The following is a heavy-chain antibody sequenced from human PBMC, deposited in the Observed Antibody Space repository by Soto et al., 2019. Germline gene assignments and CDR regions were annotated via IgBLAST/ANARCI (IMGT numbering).Heavy chain of an antibody. CDR2: ISGHNGNT. V-gene: IGHV1-18*04. J-gene: IGHJ4*02. CDR3: ARHRFNYYDDTVYYYFDY. Sequence: ASVEVSCKASGYSFTSYGISWVRQAPGQGPEWMGWISGHNGNTNHPQSLQGRVTMTTDTSRNTAYMELRSLRSDDTAVYYCARHRFNYYDDTVYYYFDYWGQGTLVTVS. D-gene: IGHD3-22*01. CDR1: GYSFTSYG.